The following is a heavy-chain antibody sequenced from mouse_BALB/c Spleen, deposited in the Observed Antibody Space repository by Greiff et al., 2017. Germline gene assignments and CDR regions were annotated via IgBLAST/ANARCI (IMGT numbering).Heavy chain of an antibody. CDR1: GFTFSSYA. V-gene: IGHV5-6-5*01. CDR3: ERAAIYYYGSSPAWFAY. J-gene: IGHJ3*01. Sequence: EVHVVESGGGLVKPGGSLKLSCAASGFTFSSYAMSWVRQTPEKRLEWVASISSGGSTYYPDGVKGRFTISRDNARNIMYLQMSSLRSEDTAMYYCERAAIYYYGSSPAWFAYWGQGTLVTVSA. CDR2: ISSGGST. D-gene: IGHD1-1*01.